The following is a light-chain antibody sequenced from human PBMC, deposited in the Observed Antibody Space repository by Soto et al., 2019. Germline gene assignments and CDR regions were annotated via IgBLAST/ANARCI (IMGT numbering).Light chain of an antibody. V-gene: IGKV1-5*01. Sequence: DIQMTQSPSTLSASVGDRVTITCRASQTISNWLSWYQQKPGKAPKLLIYDASSFEGGVQSRFTGSGSGTEFTLTLSSLQPDDFAPYYCQQYYSYWTFGQGTKVEIK. CDR1: QTISNW. CDR2: DAS. CDR3: QQYYSYWT. J-gene: IGKJ1*01.